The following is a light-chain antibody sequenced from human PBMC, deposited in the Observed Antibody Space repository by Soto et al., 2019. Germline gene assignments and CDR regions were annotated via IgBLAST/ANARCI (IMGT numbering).Light chain of an antibody. J-gene: IGKJ3*01. V-gene: IGKV1-12*01. CDR1: QAFGNW. CDR3: QQTYSFPFT. CDR2: TAS. Sequence: DIKMTQSPSSVSASVGDRVTITCRASQAFGNWLAWYQLKPGKPPKLLMSTASTLHSGVPSRFSGGRSGTDFTLTISSLQPEDVATYYCQQTYSFPFTFGPGTTVDI.